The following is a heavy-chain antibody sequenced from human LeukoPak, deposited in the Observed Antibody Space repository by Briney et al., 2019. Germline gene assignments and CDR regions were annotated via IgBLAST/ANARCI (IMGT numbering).Heavy chain of an antibody. Sequence: GGSLRLSCAASGFTFSSYWMSWVRQAPGKGLEWVANIKQDGSEKYYVDSVKGRFTISRDNAKNSLYLQMNSLRTEDTALYYCAKVSDYYDSSGYYFDYWGQGTLVTVSS. CDR2: IKQDGSEK. D-gene: IGHD3-22*01. CDR3: AKVSDYYDSSGYYFDY. J-gene: IGHJ4*02. V-gene: IGHV3-7*03. CDR1: GFTFSSYW.